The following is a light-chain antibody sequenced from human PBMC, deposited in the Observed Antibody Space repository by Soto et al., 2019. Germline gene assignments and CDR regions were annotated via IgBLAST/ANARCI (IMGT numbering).Light chain of an antibody. Sequence: ENVLTQSPGTLSLSPGERATLSCRASQVTSRYLSWYQQRPGQPPRLLIYDASSRATGIPDRFSGSGSGTDFTLTISRLEPEDFAVYYCQPYSTSPISFGQGTRLEIK. J-gene: IGKJ5*01. CDR1: QVTSRY. CDR2: DAS. V-gene: IGKV3-20*01. CDR3: QPYSTSPIS.